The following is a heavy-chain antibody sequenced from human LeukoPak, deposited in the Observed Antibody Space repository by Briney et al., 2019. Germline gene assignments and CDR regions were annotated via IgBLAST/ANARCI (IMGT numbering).Heavy chain of an antibody. D-gene: IGHD5-12*01. CDR3: ARVASGYDYLPFDY. J-gene: IGHJ4*02. V-gene: IGHV4-39*07. CDR1: GGSISNSSYY. Sequence: PSETLSLTCTVSGGSISNSSYYWGWIRQPPGKGLEWIGSIYHSGSTYYNPSLKSRVTISVDTSKNQFSLRLSSVTAADTALYYCARVASGYDYLPFDYWGQGTLVTVSS. CDR2: IYHSGST.